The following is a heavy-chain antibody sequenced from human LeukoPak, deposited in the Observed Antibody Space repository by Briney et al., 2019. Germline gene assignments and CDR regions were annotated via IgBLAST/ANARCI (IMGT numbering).Heavy chain of an antibody. J-gene: IGHJ5*02. CDR1: GGSISSYY. D-gene: IGHD3-9*01. Sequence: SETLSLTCTVSGGSISSYYWNWIRQPPGKGLEWIGSISYSGSTNYNPSLESRVTISVDTSKNQFSLKLRSVTAADTAVYYCARLTGYSSESWFDPWGQGTLVTVSS. V-gene: IGHV4-59*01. CDR3: ARLTGYSSESWFDP. CDR2: ISYSGST.